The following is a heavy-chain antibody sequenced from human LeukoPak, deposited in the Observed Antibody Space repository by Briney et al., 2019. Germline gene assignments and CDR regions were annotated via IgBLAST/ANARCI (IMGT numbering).Heavy chain of an antibody. V-gene: IGHV4-34*01. CDR1: GGSFSGYY. J-gene: IGHJ4*02. CDR3: ARGSKGIVVVVAARGYFDY. Sequence: SETLSLTCAVYGGSFSGYYWSWIRQPPGKGLEWIGEINHSGSTNYNPSLKRRVTISVDTSKNQFSLKLSSVTAADTAVYYCARGSKGIVVVVAARGYFDYWGQGTLVTVSS. D-gene: IGHD2-15*01. CDR2: INHSGST.